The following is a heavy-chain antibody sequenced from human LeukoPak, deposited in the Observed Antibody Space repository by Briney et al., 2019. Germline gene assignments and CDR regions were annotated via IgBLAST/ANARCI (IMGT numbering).Heavy chain of an antibody. CDR1: GFSFSSFG. CDR3: EAVAGVFDY. J-gene: IGHJ4*02. Sequence: GGSLRLSCAASGFSFSSFGMHWVRQAPGEGLQWVAFIRSDGGEKYYADSVKGRFSISRDNSKNTLYLQMNSLRREDTAVYYCEAVAGVFDYWGQGTLAIVSS. D-gene: IGHD6-19*01. V-gene: IGHV3-30*02. CDR2: IRSDGGEK.